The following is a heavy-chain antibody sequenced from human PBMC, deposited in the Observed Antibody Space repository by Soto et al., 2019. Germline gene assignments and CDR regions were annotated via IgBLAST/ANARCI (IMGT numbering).Heavy chain of an antibody. J-gene: IGHJ4*02. CDR2: ISYDGNNK. CDR1: EFTFSNYA. D-gene: IGHD4-17*01. Sequence: GGSLRLSCAASEFTFSNYAMHWVRQPPGKGLQWLAVISYDGNNKYYADSMEGRFTISRDNSKNTVYLQMNSLRLEDTAVYYCARGPSYSDSYFDYWGQGTLVTVSS. V-gene: IGHV3-30*03. CDR3: ARGPSYSDSYFDY.